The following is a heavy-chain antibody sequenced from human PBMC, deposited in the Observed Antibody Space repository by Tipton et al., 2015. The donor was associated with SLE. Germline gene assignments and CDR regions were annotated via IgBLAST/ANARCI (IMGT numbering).Heavy chain of an antibody. Sequence: TLSLTCTVSGGSISRYYWSWIRQPAGKGLAWIGRIYTSGSTTYNPSLKSRVTISVDTSKNQFSLKLSSVTAADTAVYYCARDRRGWYYDLWGRGTLVTVS. CDR2: IYTSGST. CDR3: ARDRRGWYYDL. CDR1: GGSISRYY. V-gene: IGHV4-4*07. D-gene: IGHD3-10*01. J-gene: IGHJ2*01.